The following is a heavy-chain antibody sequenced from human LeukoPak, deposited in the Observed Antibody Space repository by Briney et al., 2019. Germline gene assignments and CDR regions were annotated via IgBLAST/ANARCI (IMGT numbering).Heavy chain of an antibody. J-gene: IGHJ4*02. CDR1: GFTFSYYA. V-gene: IGHV3-30-3*01. CDR3: ARGEYYYDTSGPYY. D-gene: IGHD3-22*01. CDR2: ISYDGSNR. Sequence: PGGSLRLSCAASGFTFSYYAMHWVRQAPGKGLEWVAVISYDGSNRNFADSVKGRFTISRDNSKNTLSLQMSRLRVEDTVVYYCARGEYYYDTSGPYYWGQGTLVTVSS.